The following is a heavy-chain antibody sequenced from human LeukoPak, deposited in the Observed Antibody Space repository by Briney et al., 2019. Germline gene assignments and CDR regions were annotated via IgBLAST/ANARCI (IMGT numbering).Heavy chain of an antibody. CDR3: ARGVPRY. V-gene: IGHV3-9*01. CDR1: GFTFDDFA. J-gene: IGHJ4*02. Sequence: PGRSLRLSCAASGFTFDDFAMHWVRQAPGKGLEWVSGISWNSGAISYADSVKGRFTISRDNAKNSPYLQMNSLRAEDTAVYYCARGVPRYWGQGTLVTVSS. CDR2: ISWNSGAI.